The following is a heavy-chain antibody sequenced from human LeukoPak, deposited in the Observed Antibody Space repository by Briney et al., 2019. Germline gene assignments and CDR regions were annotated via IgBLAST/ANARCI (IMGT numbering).Heavy chain of an antibody. CDR2: INNVGSHI. CDR3: ARDPPQWLRYGYFDY. CDR1: GFTFSSSA. J-gene: IGHJ4*02. V-gene: IGHV3-21*01. Sequence: PGGSLRLSCAASGFTFSSSAMNWVRQAPGKGLEWVSSINNVGSHIYYADSVKGRFTISRDNAKNSLYLQMNSLRAEDTAVYYCARDPPQWLRYGYFDYWGQGPLVTVSS. D-gene: IGHD5-12*01.